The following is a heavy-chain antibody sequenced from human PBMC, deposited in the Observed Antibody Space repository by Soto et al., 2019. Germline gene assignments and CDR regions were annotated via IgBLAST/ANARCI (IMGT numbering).Heavy chain of an antibody. CDR2: IKQDGRDK. V-gene: IGHV3-7*03. CDR3: ATIAVHPTFGY. Sequence: EVQLVESGGGLVQAGGSLRLSCAASGFPFSSYWMSWVRQVPGKGLEWVANIKQDGRDKYYMDSVKGRFTISRDNAKNSLYLQMNSLRVADTAVYYCATIAVHPTFGYWGQGALVTVSS. J-gene: IGHJ4*02. CDR1: GFPFSSYW. D-gene: IGHD6-19*01.